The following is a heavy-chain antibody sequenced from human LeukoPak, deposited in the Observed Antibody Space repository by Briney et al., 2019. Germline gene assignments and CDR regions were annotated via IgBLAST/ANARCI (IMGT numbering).Heavy chain of an antibody. CDR2: INPSGGST. Sequence: GASVKVSCKASGYTFTSYYMHRVRQAPGQGLEWMGIINPSGGSTSYAQKFQGRVTMTRDTSTSTVYMELSSLRSEDTAVYYCARDSSAYCSSTSCYYYYGMDVWGKGTTVTVSS. D-gene: IGHD2-2*01. CDR3: ARDSSAYCSSTSCYYYYGMDV. J-gene: IGHJ6*04. CDR1: GYTFTSYY. V-gene: IGHV1-46*01.